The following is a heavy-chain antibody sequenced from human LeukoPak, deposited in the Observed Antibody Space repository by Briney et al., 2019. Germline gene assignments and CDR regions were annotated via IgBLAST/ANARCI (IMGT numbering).Heavy chain of an antibody. CDR2: IRSKAYGGTT. Sequence: PGGSLRLSCAASGFTFSSYGMHWVRQAPGKGLEWVGFIRSKAYGGTTEYAASVKGRFTISRDDSKSIAYLQMNSLKTEDTAVYFCSRDQTPYYWGQGTLVTVSS. CDR1: GFTFSSYG. J-gene: IGHJ4*02. CDR3: SRDQTPYY. V-gene: IGHV3-49*04.